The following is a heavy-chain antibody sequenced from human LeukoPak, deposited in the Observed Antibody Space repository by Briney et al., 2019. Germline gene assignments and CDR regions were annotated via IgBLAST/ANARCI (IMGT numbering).Heavy chain of an antibody. D-gene: IGHD3-22*01. CDR1: GYTFTGYY. J-gene: IGHJ6*02. CDR2: INPHNGGT. CDR3: ARDRNYDSNGYSGDAMDV. V-gene: IGHV1-2*02. Sequence: ASVKVSCKASGYTFTGYYMHWVRQAPGQGLEWMGWINPHNGGTNCAQKFQARVTMTRDTSITTAYMELSRLTSGDTAVYYCARDRNYDSNGYSGDAMDVWGQGTTVTVSS.